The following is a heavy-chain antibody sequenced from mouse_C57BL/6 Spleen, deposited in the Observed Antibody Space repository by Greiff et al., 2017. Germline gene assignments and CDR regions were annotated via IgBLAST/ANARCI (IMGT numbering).Heavy chain of an antibody. CDR3: ARKGEVYAMDY. Sequence: VPLHPSGPGLVPPSQSLSITCSVSGFSLPSYGVHWVRQSPGKGLEWLGVIWSGGSTDYNAAFISRLSISKDNSKSQVFFKMNSLQADDTAIYYCARKGEVYAMDYWGQGTSVTVSS. CDR2: IWSGGST. CDR1: GFSLPSYG. D-gene: IGHD1-3*01. V-gene: IGHV2-2*01. J-gene: IGHJ4*01.